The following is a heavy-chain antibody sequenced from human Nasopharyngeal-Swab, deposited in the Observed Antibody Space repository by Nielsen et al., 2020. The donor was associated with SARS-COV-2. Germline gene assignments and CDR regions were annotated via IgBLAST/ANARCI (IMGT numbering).Heavy chain of an antibody. CDR3: AADYGDYNHNYYYYYMDV. CDR2: IWYDGSNK. J-gene: IGHJ6*03. Sequence: GESLKISCAASGFTFSSYGMHWVRQAPGKGLEWVAVIWYDGSNKYYADSVKGRFTISRDNSKNTLYLQMNSLRAEDTAVYYCAADYGDYNHNYYYYYMDVWGKGTTVTVSS. CDR1: GFTFSSYG. V-gene: IGHV3-33*08. D-gene: IGHD4-17*01.